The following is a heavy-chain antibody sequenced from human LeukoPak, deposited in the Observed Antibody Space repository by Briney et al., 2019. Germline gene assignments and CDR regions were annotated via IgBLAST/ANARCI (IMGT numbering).Heavy chain of an antibody. J-gene: IGHJ4*02. D-gene: IGHD6-19*01. CDR1: GFTFSEYY. Sequence: GGSLRLSCAASGFTFSEYYMSWIRQAPGKGLEWISYISRSSSYTNYADSVKGRFTISRDNAKNSLYLQMNSLRAEDTAVYYCAREGPVAGNFDYWGQGTLVTVSS. V-gene: IGHV3-11*06. CDR2: ISRSSSYT. CDR3: AREGPVAGNFDY.